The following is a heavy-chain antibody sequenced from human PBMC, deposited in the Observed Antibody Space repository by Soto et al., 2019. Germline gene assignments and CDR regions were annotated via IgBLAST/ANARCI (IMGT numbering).Heavy chain of an antibody. CDR1: GFTVSNNY. J-gene: IGHJ4*02. CDR2: IYSGGST. CDR3: ATYSSLDY. D-gene: IGHD6-13*01. Sequence: EVQLVETGGGLIQPGGSLRLSGAAYGFTVSNNYMSWIRQAPGKGLEWVSLIYSGGSTYYADSVKGRFTISRDNSKNTLYLQMNSLRAEDTAVYYCATYSSLDYWGQGTLVTVSS. V-gene: IGHV3-53*02.